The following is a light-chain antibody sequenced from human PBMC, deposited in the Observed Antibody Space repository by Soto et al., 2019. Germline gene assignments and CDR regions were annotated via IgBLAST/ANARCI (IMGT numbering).Light chain of an antibody. CDR1: QSVSSSS. V-gene: IGKV3-20*01. Sequence: EIVLTQSPGTLSLSPGERATLSCRASQSVSSSSLAWYQQKPGQAPRLLIYGASSRATGIRDRFSGSGSGTDFTLTISRLEPEDFAVYYCQQYGSSPPITFGQGTRLEI. CDR2: GAS. CDR3: QQYGSSPPIT. J-gene: IGKJ5*01.